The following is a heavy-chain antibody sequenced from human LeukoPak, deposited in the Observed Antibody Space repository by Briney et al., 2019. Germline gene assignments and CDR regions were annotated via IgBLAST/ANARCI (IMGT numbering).Heavy chain of an antibody. V-gene: IGHV1-18*01. CDR2: ISAYSGDT. Sequence: ASVKVSCKASGYTFTSYGISWVRQAPGQGLEWMGWISAYSGDTNYAQKFQGRATMTTDTSTSTAYMELRSLSSDDTAVYYCARAHITIFGVVDYGMDVWGQGTTVTVSS. J-gene: IGHJ6*02. D-gene: IGHD3-3*01. CDR1: GYTFTSYG. CDR3: ARAHITIFGVVDYGMDV.